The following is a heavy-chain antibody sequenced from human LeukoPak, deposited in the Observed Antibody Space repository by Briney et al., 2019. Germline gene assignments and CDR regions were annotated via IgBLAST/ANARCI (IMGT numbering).Heavy chain of an antibody. V-gene: IGHV3-7*01. CDR1: GFSFSDYW. J-gene: IGHJ4*02. CDR2: MKEDGSEE. D-gene: IGHD4/OR15-4a*01. Sequence: PGRSLRLSCAASGFSFSDYWMSWVRQAPGKGLEWVANMKEDGSEEYYVDSVKGRFTISRHNAKKSLYLQMNSLRAEDTAVYFCGRTYEYGLIDYWGRGTLVTVSS. CDR3: GRTYEYGLIDY.